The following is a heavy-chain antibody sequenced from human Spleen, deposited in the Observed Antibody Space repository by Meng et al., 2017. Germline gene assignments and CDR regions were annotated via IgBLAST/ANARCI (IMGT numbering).Heavy chain of an antibody. V-gene: IGHV4-31*03. D-gene: IGHD5-12*01. CDR1: GGAFCSGGYW. CDR2: SYSSGNT. CDR3: ARYAIVAGDFDH. J-gene: IGHJ4*02. Sequence: GQLMEPGRALVLPPPTLSPPCTVSGGAFCSGGYWWSCLRHHPGRGQGMGGYSYSSGNTNYTPSLKSGVIISVEKYKNQFSLRVTFMNGEAAAVYYCARYAIVAGDFDHWGQGTLVTVSS.